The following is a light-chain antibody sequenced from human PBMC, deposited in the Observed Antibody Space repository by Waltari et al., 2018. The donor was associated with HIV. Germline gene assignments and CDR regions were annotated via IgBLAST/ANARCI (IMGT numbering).Light chain of an antibody. CDR2: RQD. V-gene: IGLV1-47*01. CDR3: AVWDDSLSGWV. CDR1: SPNIGSNS. J-gene: IGLJ3*02. Sequence: QSVLTQPPSASGTPGQRVTISCSRSSPNIGSNSLYWYQQVPGATPKPLIYRQDQRPSGVPDRFSGSKSGTSASLAISGLRSEDEADYYCAVWDDSLSGWVFGGGTKLTVL.